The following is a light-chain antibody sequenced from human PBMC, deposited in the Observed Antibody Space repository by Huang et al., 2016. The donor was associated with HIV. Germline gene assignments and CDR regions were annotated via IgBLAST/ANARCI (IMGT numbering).Light chain of an antibody. CDR2: DTS. V-gene: IGKV3-11*01. Sequence: PGGTGTISCKASQSVGSYVAWYQQRPGQSPRLLLYDTSKRAAGIPTRVSGSGSGTDFTLTISGLESGDLGVFYCQQRSTWPLTFGGGTKVA. CDR1: QSVGSY. J-gene: IGKJ4*01. CDR3: QQRSTWPLT.